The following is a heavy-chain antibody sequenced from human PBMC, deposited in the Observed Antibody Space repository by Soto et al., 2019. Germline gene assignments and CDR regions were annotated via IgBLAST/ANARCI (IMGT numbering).Heavy chain of an antibody. CDR2: IYYSGST. V-gene: IGHV4-30-4*01. J-gene: IGHJ4*02. D-gene: IGHD3-22*01. CDR3: ARTYDSSGYYDDLFAY. CDR1: GGPISSGDYY. Sequence: LSLTCTVSGGPISSGDYYWSWIRQPPGKGLEWIGYIYYSGSTYYNPSLKSRVTISVDTSKNQFSLKLSSVTAADTAVYYCARTYDSSGYYDDLFAYWAQGTLVIVS.